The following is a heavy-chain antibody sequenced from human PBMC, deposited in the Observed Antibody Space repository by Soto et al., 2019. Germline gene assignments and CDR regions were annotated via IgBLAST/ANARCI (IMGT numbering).Heavy chain of an antibody. D-gene: IGHD3-10*01. CDR1: GGSISSYY. CDR2: VHDSWGP. J-gene: IGHJ6*02. Sequence: QVPLQESGPGLVKPSETLSLSCTVSGGSISSYYWCWIRQTPWKGLEWIGYVHDSWGPNYNPSLKSRGSISLDACKRKFALKLTYVTATDPAVYYCARQGFGALPGHVDVWGQGTTVTVSS. CDR3: ARQGFGALPGHVDV. V-gene: IGHV4-59*08.